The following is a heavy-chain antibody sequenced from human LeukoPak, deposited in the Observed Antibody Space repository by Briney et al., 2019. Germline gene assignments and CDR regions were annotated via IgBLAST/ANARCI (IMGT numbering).Heavy chain of an antibody. V-gene: IGHV4-34*01. J-gene: IGHJ4*02. D-gene: IGHD4-17*01. Sequence: SETLSLTCAVYGGSFSGYYWSWIRQPPGKGLEWIGEINHSGSTNYNPSLKSRVTISVDTSKNQFSLKLSSVTAADTAVYYCARADYGASTIFGYWGQGTLVTVSS. CDR1: GGSFSGYY. CDR3: ARADYGASTIFGY. CDR2: INHSGST.